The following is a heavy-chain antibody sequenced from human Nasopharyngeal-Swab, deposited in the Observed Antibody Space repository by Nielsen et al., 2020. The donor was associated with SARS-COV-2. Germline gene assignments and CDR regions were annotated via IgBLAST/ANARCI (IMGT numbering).Heavy chain of an antibody. CDR3: ARVEAAAGYYYYYYMDV. D-gene: IGHD6-13*01. CDR1: GYTLTSYG. CDR2: ISAYNGNT. Sequence: GSVKVSCKACGYTLTSYGISWVRQAPGQGLEWMGWISAYNGNTNYAQKLQGRVTMTTDTSTSTAYMELRSLRSDDTAVYYCARVEAAAGYYYYYYMDVWGKGTTVTVSS. V-gene: IGHV1-18*01. J-gene: IGHJ6*03.